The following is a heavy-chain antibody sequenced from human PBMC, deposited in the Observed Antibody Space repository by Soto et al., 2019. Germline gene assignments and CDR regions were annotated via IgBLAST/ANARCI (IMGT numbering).Heavy chain of an antibody. CDR2: INHSGST. Sequence: QVQLQQWGAGLLKPSETLSLTCAVYGGSFSGYYWSWIRQPPGQGLEWIGEINHSGSTNYNPSLKIRVTISVDRSKNQSALMLSSVTAADTAVYYCARDHTIFGVVSPLYYYGMDVWGQGTTVTVSS. D-gene: IGHD3-3*01. V-gene: IGHV4-34*01. CDR3: ARDHTIFGVVSPLYYYGMDV. J-gene: IGHJ6*02. CDR1: GGSFSGYY.